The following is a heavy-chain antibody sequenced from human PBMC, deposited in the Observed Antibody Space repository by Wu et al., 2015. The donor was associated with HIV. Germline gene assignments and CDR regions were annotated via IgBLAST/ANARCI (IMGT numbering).Heavy chain of an antibody. D-gene: IGHD3-10*01. J-gene: IGHJ5*02. V-gene: IGHV4-34*01. Sequence: QVQLQQWGAGLLKPSETLSLTCAVYGGSFSGYYWTWIRQPPGKGLEWIGGINHSGRTSYNPSLKSRVTISVDTSKNQFSLKLSSVTAADTAVYYCARGGVIIPERGPGGDWFDPWGQGNLVTVSS. CDR3: ARGGVIIPERGPGGDWFDP. CDR1: GGSFSGYY. CDR2: INHSGRT.